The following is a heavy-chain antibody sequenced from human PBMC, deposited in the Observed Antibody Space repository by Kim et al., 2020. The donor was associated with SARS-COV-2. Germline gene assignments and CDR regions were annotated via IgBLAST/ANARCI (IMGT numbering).Heavy chain of an antibody. CDR3: AREAYYYGSGSYYRGNWFDP. CDR1: GYTFTSYD. V-gene: IGHV1-8*01. J-gene: IGHJ5*02. Sequence: ASVKVSCKASGYTFTSYDINWVRQATGQGLEWMGWMNPNSGNTGYAQKFQGRVTMTRNTSISTAYMELSSLRSEDTAVYYCAREAYYYGSGSYYRGNWFDPWGQGTLVTVSS. CDR2: MNPNSGNT. D-gene: IGHD3-10*01.